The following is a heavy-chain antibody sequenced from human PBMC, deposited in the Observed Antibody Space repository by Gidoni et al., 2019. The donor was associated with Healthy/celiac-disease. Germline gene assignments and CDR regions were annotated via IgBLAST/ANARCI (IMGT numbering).Heavy chain of an antibody. V-gene: IGHV1-69*01. CDR2: IIPIFGTA. Sequence: QAQLVQPGAEVNKLGSSVKVSCKASGCTFSRYAISWVRQAPGQGLEWMGGIIPIFGTANYAQKFQGRVRITADESTSTAYMELSSLRSEDTAVYYCAVGDAYGDYLIFTSYYWGQGTLVTVSS. CDR3: AVGDAYGDYLIFTSYY. CDR1: GCTFSRYA. D-gene: IGHD4-17*01. J-gene: IGHJ4*02.